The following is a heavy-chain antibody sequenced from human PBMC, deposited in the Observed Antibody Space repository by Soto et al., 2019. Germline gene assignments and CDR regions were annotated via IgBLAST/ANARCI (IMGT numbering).Heavy chain of an antibody. CDR2: IYYSGST. D-gene: IGHD3-9*01. Sequence: SGGSVSSGSYYWSWIRQPPGKGLEWIGYIYYSGSTNYNPSLKSRVTISVDTSKNQFSLKLSSVTAADTAVYYCARGPDYDILTGYGDYWGQGTLVTVS. J-gene: IGHJ4*02. CDR3: ARGPDYDILTGYGDY. V-gene: IGHV4-61*01. CDR1: GGSVSSGSYY.